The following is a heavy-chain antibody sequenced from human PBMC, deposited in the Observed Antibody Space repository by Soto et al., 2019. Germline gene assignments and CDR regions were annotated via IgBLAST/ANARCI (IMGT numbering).Heavy chain of an antibody. CDR1: GFTFSSYG. Sequence: GGSLRLSCAASGFTFSSYGMHWVRQAPGKGLEWVAVIWYDGSNKYYVDSVKGRFTISRDNSKNTLYLQMNSLRAEDTAVYYCARDFIAAAVWGQGTLVTVSS. CDR2: IWYDGSNK. V-gene: IGHV3-33*01. J-gene: IGHJ4*02. D-gene: IGHD6-13*01. CDR3: ARDFIAAAV.